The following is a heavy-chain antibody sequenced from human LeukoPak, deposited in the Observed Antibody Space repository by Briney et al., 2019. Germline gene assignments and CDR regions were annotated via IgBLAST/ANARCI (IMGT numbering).Heavy chain of an antibody. J-gene: IGHJ1*01. CDR1: GGSFSGYY. CDR2: IKYTGST. Sequence: SETLSLTCAVYGGSFSGYYWSWIRQSPGKGLEWIGEIKYTGSTNYNPSVKSRVTISGDTSKNQFSLHLSSVTAADTAVYYCARLGYCSGGSCNSYFQHWGQGTLVTASS. CDR3: ARLGYCSGGSCNSYFQH. D-gene: IGHD2-15*01. V-gene: IGHV4-34*01.